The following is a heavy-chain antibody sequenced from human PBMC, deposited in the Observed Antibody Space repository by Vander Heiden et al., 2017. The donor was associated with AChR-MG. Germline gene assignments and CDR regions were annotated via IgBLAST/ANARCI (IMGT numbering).Heavy chain of an antibody. CDR3: AKTEALVPFY. V-gene: IGHV3-23*01. Sequence: GQLFGSGGGLVQPGGSLGPSRAAPGFTFSSYAMSWVRQAPGKGLEWVSAISGSGGSTYYADSVKGRFTISRDNSKNTLYLQMNSLRAEDTAVYYCAKTEALVPFYWGQGTLVTVSS. D-gene: IGHD2-8*02. CDR2: ISGSGGST. CDR1: GFTFSSYA. J-gene: IGHJ4*02.